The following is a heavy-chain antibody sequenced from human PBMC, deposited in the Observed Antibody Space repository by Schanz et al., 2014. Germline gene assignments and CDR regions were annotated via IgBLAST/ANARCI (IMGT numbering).Heavy chain of an antibody. D-gene: IGHD3-22*01. Sequence: EVQLVESGGELVQPGGSLRLSCAASGFTFRNNWMHWFRQGPGKGLSWVSRIDGEGTDTRYADSVKGRFTISRDNARNMVFLQMSSLRADDTAVYYCVRDERISSGVWFDPWGQGTLVTVSS. J-gene: IGHJ5*02. CDR2: IDGEGTDT. CDR3: VRDERISSGVWFDP. CDR1: GFTFRNNW. V-gene: IGHV3-74*01.